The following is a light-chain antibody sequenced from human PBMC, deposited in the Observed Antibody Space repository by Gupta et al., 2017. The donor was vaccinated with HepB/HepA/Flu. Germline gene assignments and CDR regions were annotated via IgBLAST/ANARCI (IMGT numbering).Light chain of an antibody. CDR3: QQYNNWPPLT. J-gene: IGKJ4*01. V-gene: IGKV3-15*01. CDR2: GAS. CDR1: QSVSSN. Sequence: EIVMPHSPATLPVSPGERATLSCRASQSVSSNLAWYQQKPGQAPRLLIYGASTRATGIPARFSGSGSGTEFTLTISSLQSEDFAVYYCQQYNNWPPLTFGGGTKVEIK.